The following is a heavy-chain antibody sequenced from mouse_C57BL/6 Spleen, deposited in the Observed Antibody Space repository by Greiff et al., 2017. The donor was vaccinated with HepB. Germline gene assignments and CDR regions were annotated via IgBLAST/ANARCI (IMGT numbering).Heavy chain of an antibody. D-gene: IGHD2-4*01. J-gene: IGHJ4*01. CDR3: AREGDYDGAYYAMDY. Sequence: VQLQQSGPGLVKPSQSLSLTCSVTGYSITSGYYWNWIRQFPGNKLEWMGYISYDGSNNYNPSLKNRIPITRDTSKNQFFLKLNSVTTEDTATYYCAREGDYDGAYYAMDYWGQGTSVTVSA. V-gene: IGHV3-6*01. CDR2: ISYDGSN. CDR1: GYSITSGYY.